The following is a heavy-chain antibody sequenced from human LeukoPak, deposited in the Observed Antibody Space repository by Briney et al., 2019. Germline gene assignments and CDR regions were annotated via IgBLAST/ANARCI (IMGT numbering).Heavy chain of an antibody. V-gene: IGHV3-66*02. CDR2: IYSGGST. CDR1: GFTVSSNY. CDR3: ARSPERGDFCPWCMDV. Sequence: GGSLRLSCAASGFTVSSNYMSWVRQAPGKGLEWVSVIYSGGSTYYADSVKGRFTISRDNSKNTLYLQMNSLRAEDTAVYYCARSPERGDFCPWCMDVWGKRTTVTVSS. J-gene: IGHJ6*03. D-gene: IGHD3-3*01.